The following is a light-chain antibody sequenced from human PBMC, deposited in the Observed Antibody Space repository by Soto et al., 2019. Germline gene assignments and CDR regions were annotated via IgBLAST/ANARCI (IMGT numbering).Light chain of an antibody. J-gene: IGLJ1*01. CDR1: SSDVGGYNY. Sequence: QSALTQPASVSGPPGQSITISCTGTSSDVGGYNYVSWYQQHPGKAPKLIIYEVSNRPSGVSNRFSGSKSGNTASLTISGLQAEDEADYYCSSYTSSSSYVFGTGTKLTVL. CDR2: EVS. V-gene: IGLV2-14*01. CDR3: SSYTSSSSYV.